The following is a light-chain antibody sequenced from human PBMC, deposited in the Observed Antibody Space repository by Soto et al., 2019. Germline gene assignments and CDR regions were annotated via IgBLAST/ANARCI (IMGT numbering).Light chain of an antibody. CDR3: QQLNSSPRT. CDR2: PAS. V-gene: IGKV1-9*01. CDR1: QGIGSY. Sequence: DIQLTQSPCFLSASVGDRVTITCRASQGIGSYLAWYQQKPGKAPILLIYPASTLQSGVPSRFSGSGSGTEFTLTISSLQPEDFAAYYCQQLNSSPRTFGQGTKVEIK. J-gene: IGKJ1*01.